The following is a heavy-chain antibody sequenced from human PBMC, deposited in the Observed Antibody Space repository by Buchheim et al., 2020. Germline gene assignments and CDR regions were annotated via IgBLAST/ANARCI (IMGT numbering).Heavy chain of an antibody. Sequence: DVQLLESGGGLVQPGGSLRLSCAASGFTFSNYAMNWVRQAPGKGLEWVLVISSSGGYRNYADSVKGRFTMSRDNSKSTLYLQMNSLRAEDTAVYYCAKEIQSSGGWYTDYWGQGTL. CDR1: GFTFSNYA. D-gene: IGHD6-19*01. CDR3: AKEIQSSGGWYTDY. CDR2: ISSSGGYR. J-gene: IGHJ4*02. V-gene: IGHV3-23*01.